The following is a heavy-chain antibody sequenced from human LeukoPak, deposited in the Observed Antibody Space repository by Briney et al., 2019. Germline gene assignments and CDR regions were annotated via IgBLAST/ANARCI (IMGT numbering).Heavy chain of an antibody. Sequence: PSETLSLTCTVSDYSIRSVYYWGWIRQPPGKGPEWIGSIYHTGSTYYNPSLENRVTISVDTSKNQLSLKLTSVTAADTAVYYCARDSMHSAYGDKYWGQGTLVTVSS. CDR1: DYSIRSVYY. V-gene: IGHV4-38-2*02. J-gene: IGHJ4*02. D-gene: IGHD1-26*01. CDR2: IYHTGST. CDR3: ARDSMHSAYGDKY.